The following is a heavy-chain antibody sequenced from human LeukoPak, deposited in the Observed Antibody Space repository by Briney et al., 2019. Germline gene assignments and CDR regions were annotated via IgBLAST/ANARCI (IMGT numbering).Heavy chain of an antibody. D-gene: IGHD4-11*01. CDR2: IYHSGIT. CDR1: GYSASSGYF. CDR3: AGGLIYSTAPVFDY. J-gene: IGHJ4*02. Sequence: SETLSLTCGVSGYSASSGYFWAWIRQPPGKGLEWIGNIYHSGITYFNPSLKSRVTMSVDTSKNQFSLKLSSVTGADTALYYCAGGLIYSTAPVFDYWGQGTLVTVSS. V-gene: IGHV4-38-2*01.